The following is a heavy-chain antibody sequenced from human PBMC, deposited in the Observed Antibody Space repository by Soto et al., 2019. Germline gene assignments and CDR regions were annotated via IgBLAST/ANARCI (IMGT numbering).Heavy chain of an antibody. Sequence: SETLSLTCAVYGGSFSGYYWSWIRQPPWKGLEWIGEINHSGSTNYNPSLKSRVTISVDTSKNQFSLKLSSVTAADTAVYYCARGTYCTNGVCPRGYDYWGQGTLVTVSS. CDR1: GGSFSGYY. V-gene: IGHV4-34*01. D-gene: IGHD2-8*01. J-gene: IGHJ4*02. CDR2: INHSGST. CDR3: ARGTYCTNGVCPRGYDY.